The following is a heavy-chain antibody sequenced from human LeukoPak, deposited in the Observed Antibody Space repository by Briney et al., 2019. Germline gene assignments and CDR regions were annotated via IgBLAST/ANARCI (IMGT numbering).Heavy chain of an antibody. CDR1: GFTFTTHA. V-gene: IGHV3-23*01. CDR2: ISGSAHKI. CDR3: AGRRTGYSSGYGH. J-gene: IGHJ4*02. Sequence: GGSLRLSCAASGFTFTTHAVSWVRQAPEKGLDWVSVISGSAHKIRYADSVKGRFTISRDNSENIVYLQMNNLRVEDTAVYYCAGRRTGYSSGYGHWGQGTLVTVSS. D-gene: IGHD5-18*01.